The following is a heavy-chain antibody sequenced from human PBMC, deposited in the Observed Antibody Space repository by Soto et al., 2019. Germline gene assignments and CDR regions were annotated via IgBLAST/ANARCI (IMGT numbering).Heavy chain of an antibody. Sequence: WVLLRLSCGASGLNFGYYGMSWVRQAPGKGLEWVSSIRGNGGNTHYADSVEGRLTISRDNSKNTLYLQMNSLRAEDTAIYYCAKSPDTSTYWYFDLWGRGTLVTVSS. D-gene: IGHD2-2*01. J-gene: IGHJ2*01. V-gene: IGHV3-23*01. CDR3: AKSPDTSTYWYFDL. CDR1: GLNFGYYG. CDR2: IRGNGGNT.